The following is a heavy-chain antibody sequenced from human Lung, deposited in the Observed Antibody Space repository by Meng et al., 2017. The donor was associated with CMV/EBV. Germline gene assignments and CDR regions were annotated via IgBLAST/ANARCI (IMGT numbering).Heavy chain of an antibody. Sequence: GESLKISCAASGFTFSSYSMHWVRQAPGKGLEWVSYISSSSSTIYYADSVQGRFTISRDNAKNSLYLQMNSLGAEDTAVSYCARDFCFWCSGVRGVPVNPFYYYGMEVWGQGXTVTVSS. CDR3: ARDFCFWCSGVRGVPVNPFYYYGMEV. D-gene: IGHD3-10*01. CDR2: ISSSSSTI. CDR1: GFTFSSYS. J-gene: IGHJ6*02. V-gene: IGHV3-48*04.